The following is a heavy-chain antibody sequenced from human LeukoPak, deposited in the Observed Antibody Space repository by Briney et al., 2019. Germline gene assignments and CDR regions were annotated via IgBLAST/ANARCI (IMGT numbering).Heavy chain of an antibody. D-gene: IGHD3-10*01. CDR3: AASPYYYGSGSYDWFEP. V-gene: IGHV1-58*02. CDR1: GFTFITSP. Sequence: GASLKVSCKASGFTFITSPMQWVRQARGQRLEGIGWIVVGSGNTNYAQKFQERVTITRDMSTSTAYMELSSLRSEDTAVYYCAASPYYYGSGSYDWFEPWGQGTLVTVSS. J-gene: IGHJ5*02. CDR2: IVVGSGNT.